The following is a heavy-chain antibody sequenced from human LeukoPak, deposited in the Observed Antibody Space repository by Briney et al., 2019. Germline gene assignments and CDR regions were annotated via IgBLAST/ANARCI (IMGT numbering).Heavy chain of an antibody. D-gene: IGHD2-2*01. Sequence: GASVKVSCKASGYTFTSYGISWVRQAPGQGLEWMGWISAYNGNTNYAQKLQGRVTMTTDTSTSTAYMELRSLRSDDTAVYYCARGGGSRDPNYYYYYMDVWGKGTAVTVSS. CDR2: ISAYNGNT. V-gene: IGHV1-18*01. CDR3: ARGGGSRDPNYYYYYMDV. J-gene: IGHJ6*03. CDR1: GYTFTSYG.